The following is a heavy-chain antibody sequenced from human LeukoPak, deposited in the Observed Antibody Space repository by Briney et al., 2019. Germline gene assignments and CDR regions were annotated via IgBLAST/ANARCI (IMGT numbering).Heavy chain of an antibody. Sequence: GGSLRLSCAASGFTFSSYWMSWVRQAPGKGLEWVANIKQDGSEKYYVDSVKGRFTISRDNAKNSLYLQMNSLRAEDTAVYYCARVGLFSGYYYGAFDIWGQGTMVTVSS. CDR1: GFTFSSYW. D-gene: IGHD3-22*01. J-gene: IGHJ3*02. CDR3: ARVGLFSGYYYGAFDI. CDR2: IKQDGSEK. V-gene: IGHV3-7*03.